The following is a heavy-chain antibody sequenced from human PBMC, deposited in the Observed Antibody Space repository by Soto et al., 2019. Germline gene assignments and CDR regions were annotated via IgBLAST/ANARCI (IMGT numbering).Heavy chain of an antibody. V-gene: IGHV4-30-2*01. CDR2: IYHSGST. CDR3: ARVFLYYDLRYFDY. Sequence: SETLSLTCAVSGGSISSGGYSWSWIRQPPGKGLEWIGYIYHSGSTYYNPSLKSRVTISVDRSKNQFSLKLSSVTAADTAVYYCARVFLYYDLRYFDYWGQGTLVTVSS. J-gene: IGHJ4*02. CDR1: GGSISSGGYS. D-gene: IGHD3-22*01.